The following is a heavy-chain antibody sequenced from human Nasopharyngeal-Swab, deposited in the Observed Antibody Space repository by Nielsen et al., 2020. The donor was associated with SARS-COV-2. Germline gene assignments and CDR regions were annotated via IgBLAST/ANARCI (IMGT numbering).Heavy chain of an antibody. Sequence: RQDPGKGLEWFGEINHSGSTNYNPSLKSRVTISVDTSKNEFSLKLSSVTAADTAVYYCARGPQLLYSSGRLTKKNAFDIWGQGTMVTVSS. J-gene: IGHJ3*02. V-gene: IGHV4-34*01. CDR3: ARGPQLLYSSGRLTKKNAFDI. D-gene: IGHD6-19*01. CDR2: INHSGST.